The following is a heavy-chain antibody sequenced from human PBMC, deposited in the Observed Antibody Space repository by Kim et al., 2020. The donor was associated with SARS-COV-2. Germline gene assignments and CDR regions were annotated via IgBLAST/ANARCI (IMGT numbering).Heavy chain of an antibody. Sequence: SVKVSCKTSGGTFGTYAINWVRQAPGQGFEWMGNIIPILSAPNYAQKFRGRVTFTADAPTTTAYMELTGLRSDDTAVYYCARVRDLGVPGLDPWGLGTL. D-gene: IGHD3-10*01. CDR3: ARVRDLGVPGLDP. CDR1: GGTFGTYA. CDR2: IIPILSAP. J-gene: IGHJ5*02. V-gene: IGHV1-69*11.